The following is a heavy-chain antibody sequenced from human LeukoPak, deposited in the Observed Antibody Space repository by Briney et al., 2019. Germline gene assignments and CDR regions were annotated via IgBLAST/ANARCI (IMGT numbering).Heavy chain of an antibody. J-gene: IGHJ4*02. CDR3: ARTMVRGAISFNY. V-gene: IGHV1-2*02. D-gene: IGHD3-10*01. CDR2: INPNSGGT. CDR1: GYTFTGYY. Sequence: GASVKVSCKASGYTFTGYYMHCVRQAPGQGLEWMVWINPNSGGTNYAQKFQGRVTMTRDTSISTAYMELSRLRSDDTAVYYCARTMVRGAISFNYWGQGTLVTVSS.